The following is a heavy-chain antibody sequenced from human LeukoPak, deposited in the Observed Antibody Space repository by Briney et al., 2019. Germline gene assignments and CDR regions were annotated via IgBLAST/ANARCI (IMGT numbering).Heavy chain of an antibody. J-gene: IGHJ4*02. Sequence: GGSLRLSCAASGNYWMHWVRQVPGKGLVWVSHINSDGSWTSYADSVKGRFTISKDNAKSTVYLQMNSLRAEDTAVYYCASSLGAMVFGSMDYWGQGTLVTVSS. CDR2: INSDGSWT. V-gene: IGHV3-74*01. CDR3: ASSLGAMVFGSMDY. D-gene: IGHD5-18*01. CDR1: GNYW.